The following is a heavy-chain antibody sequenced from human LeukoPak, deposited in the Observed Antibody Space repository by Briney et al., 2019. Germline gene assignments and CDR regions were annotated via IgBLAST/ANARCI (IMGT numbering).Heavy chain of an antibody. CDR1: RFIFSIYS. V-gene: IGHV3-7*01. CDR2: IKQDGSEK. J-gene: IGHJ6*03. Sequence: GGSLRLSCAAFRFIFSIYSMSWVRQAPGKGLEWVAHIKQDGSEKYYGDSVKGRFTISRDNGQNSPHLQVNSLRAEDTAVYYCVRLGDSAGVGYYYYYMDVWGKGTTVTISS. D-gene: IGHD6-13*01. CDR3: VRLGDSAGVGYYYYYMDV.